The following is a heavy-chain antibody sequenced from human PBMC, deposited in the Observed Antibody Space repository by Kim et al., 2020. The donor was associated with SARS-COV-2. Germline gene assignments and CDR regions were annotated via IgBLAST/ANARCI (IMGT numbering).Heavy chain of an antibody. CDR3: ARDGGYSSSWYLRTS. V-gene: IGHV3-11*04. Sequence: DSVKGRFTISRDNAKNSLYLQRNSLRAEDTAVYYCARDGGYSSSWYLRTSWGQGTLVTVSS. D-gene: IGHD6-13*01. J-gene: IGHJ4*02.